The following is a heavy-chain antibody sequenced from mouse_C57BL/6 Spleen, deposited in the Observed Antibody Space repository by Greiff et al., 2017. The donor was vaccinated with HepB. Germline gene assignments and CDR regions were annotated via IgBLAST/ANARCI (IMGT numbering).Heavy chain of an antibody. J-gene: IGHJ1*03. D-gene: IGHD2-4*01. V-gene: IGHV3-6*01. CDR1: GYSITSGYY. Sequence: EVQRVESGPGLVKPSQSLSLTCSVTGYSITSGYYWNWIRQFPGNKLEWMGYISYDGSNNYNPSLKNRISITRDTSKNQFFLKLNSVTTEDTATYYCARGGDYDEWYFDVWGTGTTVTVSS. CDR3: ARGGDYDEWYFDV. CDR2: ISYDGSN.